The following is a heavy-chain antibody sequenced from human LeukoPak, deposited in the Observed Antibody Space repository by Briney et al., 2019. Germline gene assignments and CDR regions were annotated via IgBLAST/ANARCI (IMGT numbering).Heavy chain of an antibody. CDR1: GYTFTDYY. J-gene: IGHJ4*02. D-gene: IGHD5-24*01. CDR2: INPRNGGT. V-gene: IGHV1-2*04. Sequence: ASVKVSCKASGYTFTDYYLHWVRQAPGQGFEWMGWINPRNGGTNYAQKFQGWVTMTRDTSISTAYMELRSLRSDDTAVYYCVRDLGPRGIISPQGYWGQGTLVTVSS. CDR3: VRDLGPRGIISPQGY.